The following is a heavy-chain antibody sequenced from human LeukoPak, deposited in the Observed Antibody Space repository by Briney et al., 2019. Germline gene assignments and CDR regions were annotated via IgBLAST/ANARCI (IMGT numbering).Heavy chain of an antibody. CDR3: ARDRGATYYYYAMDV. CDR2: ISHDGSNK. Sequence: GRSLRLSCAASGFTFSSYPLHWVRQAPGMGLEWVAVISHDGSNKYYADSVKGRFTISRDNSKNTLYVQMNSLRPEDTAVYYCARDRGATYYYYAMDVWGQGTTVTVSS. J-gene: IGHJ6*02. CDR1: GFTFSSYP. V-gene: IGHV3-30-3*01.